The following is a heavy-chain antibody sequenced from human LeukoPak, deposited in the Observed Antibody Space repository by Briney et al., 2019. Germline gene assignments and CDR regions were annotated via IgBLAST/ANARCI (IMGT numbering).Heavy chain of an antibody. CDR1: GGTFSSYA. D-gene: IGHD3-22*01. J-gene: IGHJ4*02. CDR2: IIPIFGTA. V-gene: IGHV1-69*13. CDR3: ARAFSTYYYDSSGSYFDH. Sequence: ASVKVSCKASGGTFSSYAISWVRQAPGQGLEWMGGIIPIFGTANYAQKFQGRVTITADESTSTAYMELSSLRSEDTAVYYCARAFSTYYYDSSGSYFDHWGQGTLVTVSS.